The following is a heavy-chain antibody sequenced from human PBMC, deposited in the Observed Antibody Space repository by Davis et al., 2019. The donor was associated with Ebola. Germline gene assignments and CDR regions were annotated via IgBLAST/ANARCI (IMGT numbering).Heavy chain of an antibody. CDR1: GGSISSSSYY. CDR2: IYYSGST. J-gene: IGHJ5*02. CDR3: ARHAPGLTSAGTEWFDP. Sequence: SETLSLTCTVSGGSISSSSYYWGWIRQPPGKGLESIGCIYYSGSTSYNPSLKSRVTIFVDTSKNQFSLKLSSVSAADTAVYYCARHAPGLTSAGTEWFDPWGQGTLVTVSS. D-gene: IGHD6-13*01. V-gene: IGHV4-39*01.